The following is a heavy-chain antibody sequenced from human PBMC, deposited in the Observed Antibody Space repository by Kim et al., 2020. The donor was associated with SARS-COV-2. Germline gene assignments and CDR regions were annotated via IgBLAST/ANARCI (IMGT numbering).Heavy chain of an antibody. CDR3: ARDLRYSSSSGVGWFAP. D-gene: IGHD6-6*01. V-gene: IGHV4-31*03. J-gene: IGHJ5*02. Sequence: SETLSLTCTVSGGSISSGGYYWIWIRQHPGKGLEWIGYIYYSGSTYYNPSLKSRVTISVDTSKNQFSLKLSSVTAADTAVYYCARDLRYSSSSGVGWFAPSGQGTLCTVSS. CDR1: GGSISSGGYY. CDR2: IYYSGST.